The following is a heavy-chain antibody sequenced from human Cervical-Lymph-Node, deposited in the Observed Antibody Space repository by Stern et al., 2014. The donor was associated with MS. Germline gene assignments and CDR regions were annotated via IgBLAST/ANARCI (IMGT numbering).Heavy chain of an antibody. CDR2: ISAYNDNT. J-gene: IGHJ4*02. D-gene: IGHD2-15*01. Sequence: VQLEESGAEVKKPGASVKVSCEASGYTFTSYGISWVRQAPRQGLEWMGWISAYNDNTKYTQKVQGRVTMTTDTSTSTAYMELRSLRSDDTAVYYCARDSIAVPAKTGDHWGQGTLVTVSS. V-gene: IGHV1-18*01. CDR3: ARDSIAVPAKTGDH. CDR1: GYTFTSYG.